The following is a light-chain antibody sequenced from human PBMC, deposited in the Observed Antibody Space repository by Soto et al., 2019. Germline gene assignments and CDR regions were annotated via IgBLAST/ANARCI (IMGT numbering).Light chain of an antibody. CDR2: GAF. Sequence: EIVMTPSPVTLSVSPGERANLSCRASQSVRSNLAWYQQKPGQAPNLLIYGAFTRATGIPARFSGTGSGTEFTLTISSLQSEDFALYYCQQYNDWPLTFGQGTKVDIK. CDR1: QSVRSN. J-gene: IGKJ1*01. CDR3: QQYNDWPLT. V-gene: IGKV3-15*01.